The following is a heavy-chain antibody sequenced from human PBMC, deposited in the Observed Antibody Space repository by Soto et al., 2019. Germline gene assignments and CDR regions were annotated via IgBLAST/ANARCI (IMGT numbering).Heavy chain of an antibody. CDR2: IYYSGST. Sequence: SETLSLTCSVSGGSISSNDCYWGWIRQPPGKGLEWIGSIYYSGSTYYNPSLKSRVTISVDTSKNQFSLKLSSVTAADTAVYYCARGTYYYDSSGYYYAPVFGYWGQGTLVTVSS. CDR1: GGSISSNDCY. D-gene: IGHD3-22*01. CDR3: ARGTYYYDSSGYYYAPVFGY. V-gene: IGHV4-39*07. J-gene: IGHJ4*02.